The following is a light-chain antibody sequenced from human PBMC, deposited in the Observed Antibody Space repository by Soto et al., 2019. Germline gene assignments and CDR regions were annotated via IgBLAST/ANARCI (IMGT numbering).Light chain of an antibody. J-gene: IGLJ1*01. CDR1: NIGSKS. V-gene: IGLV3-21*02. Sequence: SYELTQPPSVSVAPGQTARITCGGNNIGSKSVHWYQQKPGQAPVLVVYDDSDRPSGIPERFSGSNSGNTATLTISGLQAEDEADYYCCSYAGNYTYVFGTGTKVTVL. CDR2: DDS. CDR3: CSYAGNYTYV.